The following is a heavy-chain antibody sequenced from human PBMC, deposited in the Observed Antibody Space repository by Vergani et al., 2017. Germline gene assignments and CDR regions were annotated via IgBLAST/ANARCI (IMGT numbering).Heavy chain of an antibody. CDR2: ISGSGGST. D-gene: IGHD3-22*01. J-gene: IGHJ4*02. CDR1: GFTFSSYA. CDR3: ANMARNYYDRRGFEN. V-gene: IGHV3-23*01. Sequence: EVQLLESGGGLVQPGGSLRPSCAASGFTFSSYAMSWVRQAPGKGLEWVSAISGSGGSTYYADSVKGRFTISRDNSKNTLYLQMNSLRAEDTAVYYCANMARNYYDRRGFENWGQGTLVTVSS.